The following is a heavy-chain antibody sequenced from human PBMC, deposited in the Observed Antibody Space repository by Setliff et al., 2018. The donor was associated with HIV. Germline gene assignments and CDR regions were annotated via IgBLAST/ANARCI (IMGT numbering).Heavy chain of an antibody. CDR1: GGSFSDYY. J-gene: IGHJ3*02. V-gene: IGHV4-34*01. D-gene: IGHD1-26*01. CDR2: INHSGST. Sequence: SETLSLTCAVYGGSFSDYYWSWIRQPPGKGLEWIGEINHSGSTNYNPSLKSRVTISVDTSKNQFSLKVSSVTAADTAVYYCARYGHGVGATALDAFDIWGQGTMVTVS. CDR3: ARYGHGVGATALDAFDI.